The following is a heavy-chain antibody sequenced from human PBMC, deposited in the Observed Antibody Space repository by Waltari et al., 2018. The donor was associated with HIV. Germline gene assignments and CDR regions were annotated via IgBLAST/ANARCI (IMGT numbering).Heavy chain of an antibody. CDR1: GYTFSKYG. CDR2: ISTYKGQT. Sequence: QVHLMQSGAERMTHGASERVSRNASGYTFSKYGYNWVRQAPGQGLEWIGWISTYKGQTIYAPKFQDRIALTTDTPTSTAYLELRSLISDDTALYYCARGENNEHDTTGSDHWGQGTLLTVSS. CDR3: ARGENNEHDTTGSDH. D-gene: IGHD3-10*01. J-gene: IGHJ4*02. V-gene: IGHV1-18*04.